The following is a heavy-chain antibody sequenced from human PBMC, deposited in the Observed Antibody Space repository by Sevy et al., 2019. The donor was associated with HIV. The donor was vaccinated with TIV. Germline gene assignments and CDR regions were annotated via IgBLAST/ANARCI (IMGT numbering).Heavy chain of an antibody. J-gene: IGHJ4*02. CDR3: ARDIGYSYGHYFDY. V-gene: IGHV4-61*01. CDR1: GGSVSSGSYY. Sequence: SETLSLTCTVSGGSVSSGSYYWSWIRQPPGKGLEWIGYIYYSGSTNYNPSLKSRVTISVDTSKNQFSLKLSSVTAADTAGYYCARDIGYSYGHYFDYWGQGTLVTVSS. CDR2: IYYSGST. D-gene: IGHD5-18*01.